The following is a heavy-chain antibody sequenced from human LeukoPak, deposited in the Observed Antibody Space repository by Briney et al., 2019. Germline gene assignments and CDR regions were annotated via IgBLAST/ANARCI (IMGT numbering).Heavy chain of an antibody. V-gene: IGHV2-5*02. CDR1: GFSLSTGGVG. CDR3: AHRRGGYNWNHGDFDY. D-gene: IGHD1-14*01. Sequence: SDPTLVKSTETLTLTCTFSGFSLSTGGVGVGWIRQSPGKALEWLALIYWDDDKRYRPSLKSRVTITKDTSKNQVVLIMINLDPVDTATYYCAHRRGGYNWNHGDFDYWGQGTLVTVSS. CDR2: IYWDDDK. J-gene: IGHJ4*02.